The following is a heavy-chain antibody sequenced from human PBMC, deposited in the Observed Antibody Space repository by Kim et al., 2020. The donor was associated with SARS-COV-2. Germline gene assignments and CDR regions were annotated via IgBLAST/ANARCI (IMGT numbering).Heavy chain of an antibody. CDR1: GFTFVNYG. V-gene: IGHV3-30*18. CDR3: AKESLMCSGGKCDCFYYFGMDV. Sequence: GGSLRLSCAASGFTFVNYGLHWVRQAPGKGLEWVAVISYDTTNTKYADSVKGRFAISRDNSKNKLYLQMNSLRTEDTAVYYCAKESLMCSGGKCDCFYYFGMDVWGQGTTVTVSS. CDR2: ISYDTTNT. D-gene: IGHD2-15*01. J-gene: IGHJ6*02.